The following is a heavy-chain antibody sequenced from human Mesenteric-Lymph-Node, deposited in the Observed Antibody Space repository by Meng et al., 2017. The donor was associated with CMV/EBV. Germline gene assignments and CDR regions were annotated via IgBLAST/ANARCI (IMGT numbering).Heavy chain of an antibody. CDR2: INRNGST. CDR1: SFSNSY. Sequence: SFSNSYWGCIRQPPGKGLDWSGEINRNGSTNYRRSLRSRVTISLDTSKNQFSLKMSSVTAADTGVYYCARTGKRKYYYASGTYSLDSWGQGTLVTVSS. J-gene: IGHJ4*02. CDR3: ARTGKRKYYYASGTYSLDS. D-gene: IGHD3-10*01. V-gene: IGHV4-34*01.